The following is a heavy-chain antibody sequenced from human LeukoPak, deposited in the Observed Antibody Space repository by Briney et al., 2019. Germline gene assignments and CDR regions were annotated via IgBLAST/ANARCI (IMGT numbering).Heavy chain of an antibody. D-gene: IGHD3-22*01. Sequence: TPSETLSLTCDVSGYSINFGHLWGWIRQPPGKGLEWIASINHSGRTYYTPSLKSRVTISVDTLKNQFSLKVTFVTAEDTAMYFCARESSAVAHTMMRDWLDPWGQGTLVTVSS. CDR1: GYSINFGHL. V-gene: IGHV4-38-2*02. J-gene: IGHJ5*02. CDR3: ARESSAVAHTMMRDWLDP. CDR2: INHSGRT.